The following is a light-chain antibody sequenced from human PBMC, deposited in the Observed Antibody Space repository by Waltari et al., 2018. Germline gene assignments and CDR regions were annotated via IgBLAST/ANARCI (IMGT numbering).Light chain of an antibody. V-gene: IGLV2-14*03. CDR3: VSYTTTGTRV. CDR2: DVD. Sequence: QSALTQPASVSGSPGQSITISCTGTSSAVGGYKFVPWYQQHPGKAPKFLIFDVDRRPSGISNRFSGSKSGNTASLTISGLQPEDEADYYCVSYTTTGTRVFGGGTKLTVL. CDR1: SSAVGGYKF. J-gene: IGLJ3*02.